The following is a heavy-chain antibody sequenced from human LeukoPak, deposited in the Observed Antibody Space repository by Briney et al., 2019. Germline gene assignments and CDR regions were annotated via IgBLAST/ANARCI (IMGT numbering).Heavy chain of an antibody. J-gene: IGHJ3*02. D-gene: IGHD3-9*01. CDR1: GFTFSSYS. CDR3: ARELLTGYDAFDI. Sequence: PGGSLRLSCAASGFTFSSYSMNWVRQAPGKGLEWVSSISSSSSYIYYADSVKGRFTISRDNAKNSLYLQMNSLRAEDTAVYYCARELLTGYDAFDIWGQGTMVTVSS. V-gene: IGHV3-21*01. CDR2: ISSSSSYI.